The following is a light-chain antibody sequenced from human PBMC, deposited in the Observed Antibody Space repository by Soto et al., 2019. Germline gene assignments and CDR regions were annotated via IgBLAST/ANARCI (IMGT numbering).Light chain of an antibody. V-gene: IGKV1-9*01. CDR1: QGIDSS. CDR2: AAS. CDR3: QQLHDYPIT. J-gene: IGKJ5*01. Sequence: ILLTRSPSSLSASVGDRVTSTCRASQGIDSSCAWYQQKPGKTPNLLIYAASSLQSGVPSRFSGSGSGTDFTLTISSLQPEDFATYYCQQLHDYPITFGQGTLLEI.